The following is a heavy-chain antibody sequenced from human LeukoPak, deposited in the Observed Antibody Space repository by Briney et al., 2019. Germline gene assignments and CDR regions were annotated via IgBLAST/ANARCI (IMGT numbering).Heavy chain of an antibody. V-gene: IGHV3-23*01. CDR3: AKGAIGYCSGGSCYNFDY. Sequence: PGGSLRLSCAASGFTFSSYAMSWVRQAPVKGLEWVSAISGSGGSTYYADSVKGRFTISRDNSKNTLYLQMNSLRAEDTAVYYCAKGAIGYCSGGSCYNFDYWGQGTLVTVSS. D-gene: IGHD2-15*01. CDR1: GFTFSSYA. J-gene: IGHJ4*02. CDR2: ISGSGGST.